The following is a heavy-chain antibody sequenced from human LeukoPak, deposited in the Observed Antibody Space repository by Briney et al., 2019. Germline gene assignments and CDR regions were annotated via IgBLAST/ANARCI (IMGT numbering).Heavy chain of an antibody. CDR1: GGSISSGSYH. CDR3: ARDFGGYSYGSASLWFDP. D-gene: IGHD5-18*01. V-gene: IGHV4-61*02. Sequence: SETLSLTCTVSGGSISSGSYHWSWIRQPAGKGLEWIGRIYTSGSTNYNPSLKSRVTISVDTSKNQFSLKLSSVTAADTAVYYCARDFGGYSYGSASLWFDPWGQGTLVTVSS. CDR2: IYTSGST. J-gene: IGHJ5*02.